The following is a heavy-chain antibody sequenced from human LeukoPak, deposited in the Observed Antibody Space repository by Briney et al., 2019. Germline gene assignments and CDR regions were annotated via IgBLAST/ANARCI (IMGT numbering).Heavy chain of an antibody. CDR2: ISSSGSTI. Sequence: GGSLRLSCAASGFTFSDYYMSWIRQAPGKGLEWVSYISSSGSTIYYADSVKGRFTISRDNAKNSLYLQMNSLRAEDTAVYYCARVMGRLVRNWYFDLWGRGTLVTVSS. CDR1: GFTFSDYY. CDR3: ARVMGRLVRNWYFDL. J-gene: IGHJ2*01. D-gene: IGHD3-9*01. V-gene: IGHV3-11*04.